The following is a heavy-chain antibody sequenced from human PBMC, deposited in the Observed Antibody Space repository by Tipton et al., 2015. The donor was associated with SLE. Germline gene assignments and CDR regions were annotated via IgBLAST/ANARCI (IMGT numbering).Heavy chain of an antibody. V-gene: IGHV4-34*01. CDR2: INYSGST. Sequence: LRLSCTIYRGSFSGYHWSWIRQPPGKELEWIGEINYSGSTNYNPSLKSRVTISIGTSKNQLSLELSSVTAADTAVYYCARHDYDSNGYYQHYFDYWGQGTLVTVSS. D-gene: IGHD3-22*01. CDR1: RGSFSGYH. CDR3: ARHDYDSNGYYQHYFDY. J-gene: IGHJ4*02.